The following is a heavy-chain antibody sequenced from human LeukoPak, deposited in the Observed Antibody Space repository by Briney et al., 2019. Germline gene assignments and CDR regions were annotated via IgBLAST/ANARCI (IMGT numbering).Heavy chain of an antibody. CDR3: ASGVAVAGYYFDY. D-gene: IGHD6-19*01. CDR2: ISSSGSTV. J-gene: IGHJ4*02. Sequence: GGSLRLSCAASGFTFSDYYMSWIRQAPGKGLEWVSYISSSGSTVYYADSVKGRFTISRDNAKNSLYLQMNSLRAEDTAVYYCASGVAVAGYYFDYWGQGTLVTVSS. CDR1: GFTFSDYY. V-gene: IGHV3-11*01.